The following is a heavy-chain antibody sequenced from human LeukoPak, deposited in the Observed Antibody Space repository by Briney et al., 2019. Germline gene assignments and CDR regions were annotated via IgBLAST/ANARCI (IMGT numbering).Heavy chain of an antibody. Sequence: GGYLRLSCAASGFTFSSYEMNWVRQAPGKGLEWVSYISSSGSTIYYADSVKGRFTISRDNAKNSLYLQMNSLRAEDTAVYYCAELGITMIGGVWGKGTTVTISS. V-gene: IGHV3-48*03. J-gene: IGHJ6*04. CDR3: AELGITMIGGV. CDR2: ISSSGSTI. CDR1: GFTFSSYE. D-gene: IGHD3-10*02.